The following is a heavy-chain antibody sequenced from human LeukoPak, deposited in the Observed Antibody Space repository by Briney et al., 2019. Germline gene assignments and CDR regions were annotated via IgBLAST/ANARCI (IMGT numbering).Heavy chain of an antibody. CDR1: GGSISSGDYY. Sequence: SETLSLTCTVSGGSISSGDYYWSWIRQPPGKGLEWIGYIYYSGSTYYNPSLKSRVTISVDTSKNQFSLKLSSVTAADTAVYYCARRSRGGYNRAFDIWGQGTMVTVSS. V-gene: IGHV4-30-4*01. CDR3: ARRSRGGYNRAFDI. CDR2: IYYSGST. D-gene: IGHD5-24*01. J-gene: IGHJ3*02.